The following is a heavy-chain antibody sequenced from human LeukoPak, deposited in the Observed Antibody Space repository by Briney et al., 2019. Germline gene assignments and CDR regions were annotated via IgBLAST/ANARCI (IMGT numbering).Heavy chain of an antibody. CDR1: GYTFTGYY. D-gene: IGHD5-12*01. CDR2: INPNSGGT. CDR3: ASPWPYSGYAYYFDY. J-gene: IGHJ4*02. Sequence: ASVKVSCEASGYTFTGYYMHWVRQAPGQGLEWTGWINPNSGGTDYAQNFQGRVTMTSDTSISTAYMELSRLRSDDTAVYYCASPWPYSGYAYYFDYWGQGTLVTVSS. V-gene: IGHV1-2*02.